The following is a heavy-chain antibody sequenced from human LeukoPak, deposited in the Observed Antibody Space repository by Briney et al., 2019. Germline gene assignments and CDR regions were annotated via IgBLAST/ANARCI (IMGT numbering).Heavy chain of an antibody. V-gene: IGHV4-34*01. D-gene: IGHD2-15*01. J-gene: IGHJ4*02. CDR1: GGSFSGYY. Sequence: PSETLSLTCAVYGGSFSGYYWSWIRQPPGKGLEWIGEINHSGSTYYNPSLKSRVTISVDTSKNQFSLKLSSVTAADTAVYYCASYCSGGSCWCYWGQGTLVTVSS. CDR3: ASYCSGGSCWCY. CDR2: INHSGST.